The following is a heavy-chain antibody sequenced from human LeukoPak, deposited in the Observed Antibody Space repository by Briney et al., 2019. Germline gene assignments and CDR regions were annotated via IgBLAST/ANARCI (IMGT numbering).Heavy chain of an antibody. CDR1: GFTFSSYA. CDR2: ISGSGGST. Sequence: GGSLRLSCAASGFTFSSYAMRWVRQAPGKGLEWVSSISGSGGSTYYADSVKGRFTISRDNSRNTLFLQMNSLRAEDTAVYYCAVFITLLRGALWGSTQQIDYWGQGTLVTVSS. V-gene: IGHV3-23*01. CDR3: AVFITLLRGALWGSTQQIDY. J-gene: IGHJ4*02. D-gene: IGHD3-10*01.